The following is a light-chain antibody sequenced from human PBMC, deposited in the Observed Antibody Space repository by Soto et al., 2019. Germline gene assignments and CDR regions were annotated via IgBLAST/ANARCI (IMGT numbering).Light chain of an antibody. V-gene: IGKV3-20*01. CDR2: DAS. CDR3: QQYERPPFA. CDR1: QRVSNSY. Sequence: EIVLTQSPGTLSLSPGDRATLSCRASQRVSNSYLAWYQQTPGQPPRLLIYDASTRAAGVPDRVTGGGSGTDFTLTISALEPEDFALYFCQQYERPPFAFGQGTRLEI. J-gene: IGKJ2*01.